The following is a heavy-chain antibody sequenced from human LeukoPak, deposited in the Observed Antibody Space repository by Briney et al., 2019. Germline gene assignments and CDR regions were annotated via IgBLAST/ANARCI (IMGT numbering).Heavy chain of an antibody. V-gene: IGHV1-24*01. CDR3: ATEYYYGSGSAF. CDR1: GYTFTSYG. CDR2: FDPEDGET. D-gene: IGHD3-10*01. J-gene: IGHJ4*02. Sequence: GASVKVSCKASGYTFTSYGISWVRQAPGQGLEWMGGFDPEDGETIYAQKFQGRVTMTEDTSTDTAYMELSSLRSEDTAVYYCATEYYYGSGSAFWGQGTLVTVSS.